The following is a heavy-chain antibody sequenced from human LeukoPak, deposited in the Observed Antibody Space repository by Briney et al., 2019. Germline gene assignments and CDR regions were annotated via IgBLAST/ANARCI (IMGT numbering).Heavy chain of an antibody. CDR3: VSTATFDY. Sequence: PGGSLRLSCAASGFSFRSYWMSWVRQAPGKGLEWVANIKQDGSEKYYVDSVKGRFAISRDNAKNSLSLQMDSLRAEDTAVYYCVSTATFDYWGQGSLVTVSS. J-gene: IGHJ4*02. CDR1: GFSFRSYW. V-gene: IGHV3-7*02. CDR2: IKQDGSEK. D-gene: IGHD1-1*01.